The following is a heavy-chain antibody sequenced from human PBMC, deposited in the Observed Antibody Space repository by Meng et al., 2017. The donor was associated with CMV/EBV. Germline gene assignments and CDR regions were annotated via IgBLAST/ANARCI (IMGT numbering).Heavy chain of an antibody. CDR2: MNPNSGNT. CDR3: ARDLITLVRGAVSNAFDV. J-gene: IGHJ3*01. D-gene: IGHD3-10*01. Sequence: VKVSCKASGYTFTNYDINWVRQATGQGLEWMGWMNPNSGNTGYAQKFQGRVTITRDTSVNTAYMELSSLSSDDTAVYYCARDLITLVRGAVSNAFDVWGQGTVVTVSS. CDR1: GYTFTNYD. V-gene: IGHV1-8*03.